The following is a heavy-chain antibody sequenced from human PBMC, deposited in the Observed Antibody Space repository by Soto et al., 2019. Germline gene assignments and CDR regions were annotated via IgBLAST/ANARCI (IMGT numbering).Heavy chain of an antibody. D-gene: IGHD3-16*01. Sequence: QLQLQESGSGLVKPSQTLSLTCAVSGGSISSGGYSWSWIRQPPGKGLEWIGYIYHSGSTYYNPSLKGRVTLSVGRSKNQFSLKLSSVAAADTAVYYCARGGGYTFDYWGQGTLVTVSS. J-gene: IGHJ4*02. V-gene: IGHV4-30-2*01. CDR3: ARGGGYTFDY. CDR2: IYHSGST. CDR1: GGSISSGGYS.